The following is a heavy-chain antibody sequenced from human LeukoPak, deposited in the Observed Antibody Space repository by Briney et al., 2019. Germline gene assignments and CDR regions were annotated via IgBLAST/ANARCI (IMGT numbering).Heavy chain of an antibody. J-gene: IGHJ5*02. CDR3: ARKDGGYYH. D-gene: IGHD4-17*01. CDR1: GFTFSSFS. V-gene: IGHV3-7*02. CDR2: IQQDGSEQ. Sequence: GGSVTLLCTASGFTFSSFSKSGVGQAPGKGLEWVANIQQDGSEQYYVDSVKGRFTISRDNAKNSLYLQMNSLRAEDTALYYCARKDGGYYHWGRGTLVTVSS.